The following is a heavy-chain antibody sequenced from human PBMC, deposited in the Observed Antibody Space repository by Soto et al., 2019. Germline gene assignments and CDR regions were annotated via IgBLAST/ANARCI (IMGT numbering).Heavy chain of an antibody. D-gene: IGHD3-10*01. CDR2: VIPILGMS. Sequence: QVQQVQSGAEVKMPGSSVTVSCTASGDTFSRYTINWVRQAPGQGPEWVGRVIPILGMSDYAHKFQGRVSITADKSTSTAYMLLSRLRSDDTAVYYCATSYGSGSAHFDNWGQGTLVTVSS. CDR3: ATSYGSGSAHFDN. J-gene: IGHJ4*02. CDR1: GDTFSRYT. V-gene: IGHV1-69*02.